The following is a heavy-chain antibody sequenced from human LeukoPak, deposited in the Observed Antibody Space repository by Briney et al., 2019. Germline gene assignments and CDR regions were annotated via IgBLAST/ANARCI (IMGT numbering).Heavy chain of an antibody. D-gene: IGHD3-10*01. CDR3: ARDRDHFDY. J-gene: IGHJ4*02. CDR2: INHSGST. CDR1: GGSLNGYY. Sequence: SETLSLTCAVYGGSLNGYYWSWIRQSPGKGLEWIGEINHSGSTNYNPSLKSRVTISVDTSKNQFSLKLSSVTAADTAVYYCARDRDHFDYWGQGTLVTVSS. V-gene: IGHV4-34*01.